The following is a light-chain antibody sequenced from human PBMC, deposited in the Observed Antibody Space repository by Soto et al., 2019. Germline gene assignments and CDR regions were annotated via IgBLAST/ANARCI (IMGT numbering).Light chain of an antibody. Sequence: QAVVTQEPSLTVSPGGTVTLTCASSTGAVTSGYYPNWFQQKPGQAPRALIYSTSNKDSWTPARFSGSLLGGKAALTLAGVQPEDEAEYYCLLYYGGAHVVFGGGTKLTVL. CDR1: TGAVTSGYY. J-gene: IGLJ2*01. V-gene: IGLV7-43*01. CDR3: LLYYGGAHVV. CDR2: STS.